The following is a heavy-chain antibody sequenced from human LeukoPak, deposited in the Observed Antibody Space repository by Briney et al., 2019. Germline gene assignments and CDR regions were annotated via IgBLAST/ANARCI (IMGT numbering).Heavy chain of an antibody. V-gene: IGHV1-46*01. D-gene: IGHD2-15*01. J-gene: IGHJ5*02. CDR2: INPSGGST. Sequence: ASVKVSSTASVYTFTTYYMHWVRQAPGQGLEWMGIINPSGGSTSYAQKFQGRVTVTRDRSTSTVYMELSSLRSEDTAVYYCARGMVGGSNWFDPWGQGTLVTVSS. CDR3: ARGMVGGSNWFDP. CDR1: VYTFTTYY.